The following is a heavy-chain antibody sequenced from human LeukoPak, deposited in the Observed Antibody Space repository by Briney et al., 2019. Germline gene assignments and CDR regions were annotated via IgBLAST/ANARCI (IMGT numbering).Heavy chain of an antibody. Sequence: GGSLRLSCAASGFTFSTYWMSWVRQAPGKGLEWVANIKEDGSAKYYADSVKGRYTISRDNAKNSLYLQMNSLRAEDTAVYYCATGRAAHLFDYWGQGTLVTVSS. CDR3: ATGRAAHLFDY. CDR2: IKEDGSAK. J-gene: IGHJ4*02. CDR1: GFTFSTYW. V-gene: IGHV3-7*01. D-gene: IGHD6-6*01.